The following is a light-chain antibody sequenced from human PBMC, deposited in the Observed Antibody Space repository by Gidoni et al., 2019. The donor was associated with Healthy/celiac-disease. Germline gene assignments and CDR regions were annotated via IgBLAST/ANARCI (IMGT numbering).Light chain of an antibody. CDR3: QQYNSYSGT. V-gene: IGKV1-5*03. CDR1: QSISSW. CDR2: KAS. Sequence: DIQMTQSPSTLSASVGDRVTITCRASQSISSWLAWYQQKPGKAPKLLIYKASSFESGVPSRFSGSGSGTEFTLTLRSLQPDDFATYFCQQYNSYSGTFGQGTKVEIK. J-gene: IGKJ1*01.